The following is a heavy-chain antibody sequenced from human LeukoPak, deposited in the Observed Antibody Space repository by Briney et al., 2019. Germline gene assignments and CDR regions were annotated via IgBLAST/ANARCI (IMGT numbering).Heavy chain of an antibody. CDR1: GFTFSDYS. CDR2: IGIDSGNT. D-gene: IGHD5-24*01. V-gene: IGHV3-48*01. Sequence: GGPLRLSCAASGFTFSDYSMNWVRQAPGKGLEWISYIGIDSGNTNYADSVKGRFTISGDRAKNSLYLQMNSLRVEDTAVYYCARDYKYAFDNWGQGTLVTVSS. J-gene: IGHJ4*02. CDR3: ARDYKYAFDN.